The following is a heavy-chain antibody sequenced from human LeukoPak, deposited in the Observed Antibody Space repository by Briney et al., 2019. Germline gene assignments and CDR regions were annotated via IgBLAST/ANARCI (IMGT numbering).Heavy chain of an antibody. Sequence: SGGSLRLSCAASGFTFSSYWMHWVRQAPGKGLVWVSRINGDGRRANYAESVKGRFTISRDNAKNTLYLQMNSLRAEDTAVYYCAREVEEVPAAMGVYYYYYMDVWGKGTSVTVSS. J-gene: IGHJ6*03. V-gene: IGHV3-74*01. CDR3: AREVEEVPAAMGVYYYYYMDV. CDR1: GFTFSSYW. CDR2: INGDGRRA. D-gene: IGHD2-2*01.